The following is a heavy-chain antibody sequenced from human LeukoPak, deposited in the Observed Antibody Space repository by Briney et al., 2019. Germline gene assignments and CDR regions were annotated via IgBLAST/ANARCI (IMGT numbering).Heavy chain of an antibody. CDR2: ISFSVNTK. CDR1: GFTFSDYS. V-gene: IGHV3-48*04. D-gene: IGHD6-19*01. Sequence: GGSLRLSCAASGFTFSDYSMNWVRQAPGKGLEWVSYISFSVNTKYYGDSVKGRFTISRDNAKNSLYLHMDSLRAEDTAVYYCARGAYSSGWAYFDHWGQGTLVAVSS. J-gene: IGHJ4*02. CDR3: ARGAYSSGWAYFDH.